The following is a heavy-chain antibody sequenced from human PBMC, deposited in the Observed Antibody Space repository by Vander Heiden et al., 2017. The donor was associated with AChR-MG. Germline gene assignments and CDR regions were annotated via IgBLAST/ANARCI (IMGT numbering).Heavy chain of an antibody. CDR3: TTLAYDSSGYYYTLYYYYGMDV. CDR2: ISGSGGST. J-gene: IGHJ6*02. V-gene: IGHV3-23*01. D-gene: IGHD3-22*01. Sequence: EVQLLESGGGLVQPGGSLRLSCAASGFTFSSYAMSWVRQAPGKGLEWVSAISGSGGSTYYADSVKGRFTISRDNSKNTLYLQMNSLRAEDTAVYYCTTLAYDSSGYYYTLYYYYGMDVWGQGTTVTVSS. CDR1: GFTFSSYA.